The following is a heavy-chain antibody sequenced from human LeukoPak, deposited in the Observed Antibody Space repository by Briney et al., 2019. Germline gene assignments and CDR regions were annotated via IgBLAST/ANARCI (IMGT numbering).Heavy chain of an antibody. V-gene: IGHV3-30*02. J-gene: IGHJ4*02. CDR3: AKSHLPNAYSGTYYCDY. CDR1: GFTFNSYS. Sequence: PGGSLRLSCAASGFTFNSYSMHWVRQAPGKGLEWVAFIRYDESKKFYGDSVKGRFTISRDNSKNTLYLQMNSLRTEDTAVYYCAKSHLPNAYSGTYYCDYWGQGTLVTVSS. CDR2: IRYDESKK. D-gene: IGHD1-26*01.